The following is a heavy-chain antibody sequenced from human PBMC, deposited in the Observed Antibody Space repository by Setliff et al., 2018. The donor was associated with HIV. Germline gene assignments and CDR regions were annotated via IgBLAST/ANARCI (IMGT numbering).Heavy chain of an antibody. CDR1: GYTFSNYY. V-gene: IGHV5-10-1*01. CDR3: ARHTRGGSYYGVDY. J-gene: IGHJ4*02. Sequence: GESLKISCKGSGYTFSNYYITWVRQVPGKGLEWMGRMNPADFYTDYSPSFQGHATISVDKSIGTAYLEWSSLKASDTAMYYCARHTRGGSYYGVDYWGQGTLVTVSS. CDR2: MNPADFYT. D-gene: IGHD1-26*01.